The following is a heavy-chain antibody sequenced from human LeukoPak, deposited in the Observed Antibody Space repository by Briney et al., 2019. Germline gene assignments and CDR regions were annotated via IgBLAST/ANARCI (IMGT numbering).Heavy chain of an antibody. CDR3: AKSGLNRFDY. CDR1: GFTFDDYA. Sequence: GGSLRLSCAASGFTFDDYAMHWVRQAPGKGLEWVSGISWNSGSIGYADSVKGRFTISRDNSKNTLYLQMNSLRAEDTAVYYCAKSGLNRFDYWGQGTLVTVSS. CDR2: ISWNSGSI. J-gene: IGHJ4*02. V-gene: IGHV3-9*01. D-gene: IGHD2-15*01.